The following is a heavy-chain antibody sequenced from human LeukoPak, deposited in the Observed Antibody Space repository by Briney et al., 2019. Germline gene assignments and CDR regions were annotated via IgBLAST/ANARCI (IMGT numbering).Heavy chain of an antibody. CDR2: ISSNGGST. J-gene: IGHJ6*02. Sequence: PGGSLRLSCAASGFTFSSYAMHWVRQAPGKGLEYVSAISSNGGSTYYANSVKGRFTISRDNSKNTLYLQMGSLRAEDMAVYCCARESAVAGYDNYYYYGMDVWGQGTTVTVSS. D-gene: IGHD6-19*01. CDR1: GFTFSSYA. CDR3: ARESAVAGYDNYYYYGMDV. V-gene: IGHV3-64*01.